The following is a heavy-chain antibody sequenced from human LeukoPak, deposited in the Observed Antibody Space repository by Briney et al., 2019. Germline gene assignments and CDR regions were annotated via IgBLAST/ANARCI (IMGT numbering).Heavy chain of an antibody. V-gene: IGHV1-69*05. CDR2: IIPIFGTA. D-gene: IGHD5-18*01. CDR3: AREGYAKNWFDP. Sequence: SVKVSCKAPGGTFSSYAISWVRQAPGQGLEWMGGIIPIFGTANYAQKFQGRVTITTDESTSTAYMELSSLRSEDTAVYYCAREGYAKNWFDPWGQGTLVTVSS. J-gene: IGHJ5*02. CDR1: GGTFSSYA.